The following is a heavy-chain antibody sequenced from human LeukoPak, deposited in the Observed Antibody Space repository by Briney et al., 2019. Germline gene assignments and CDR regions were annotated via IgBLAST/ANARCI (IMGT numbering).Heavy chain of an antibody. D-gene: IGHD1-26*01. J-gene: IGHJ4*02. CDR1: GYTFSNHH. V-gene: IGHV1-46*01. Sequence: ASVKVSCKTSGYTFSNHHIHWVRQPPGQGLEWMGIIKVSGGSTSYAQKFQGRVTVASDTSTGTVHMELRSLRSEDTAMYYCARDSGNYYPNFDFWGQGTLVTVSS. CDR3: ARDSGNYYPNFDF. CDR2: IKVSGGST.